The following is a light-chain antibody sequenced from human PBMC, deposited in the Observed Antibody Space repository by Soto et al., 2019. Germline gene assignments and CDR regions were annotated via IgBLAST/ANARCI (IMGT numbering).Light chain of an antibody. J-gene: IGKJ4*01. Sequence: DIQMTQSPSTLSAYEGDRVTITCRASQSISSWLAWYQQKPGKAPKLLIYKASSLESGVPSRFSGSGSGTEFTLTISSLQSDDLATYYCLQFSTYPLTFGGGTKVEIK. CDR3: LQFSTYPLT. CDR2: KAS. V-gene: IGKV1-5*03. CDR1: QSISSW.